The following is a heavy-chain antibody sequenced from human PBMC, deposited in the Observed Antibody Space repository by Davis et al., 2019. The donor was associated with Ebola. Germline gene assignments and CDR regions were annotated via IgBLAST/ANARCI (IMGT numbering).Heavy chain of an antibody. CDR2: IIPVSGVP. CDR1: GGTFSSYT. Sequence: SVKVSCKASGGTFSSYTITWVRQAPGQGLDWMGGIIPVSGVPKYAQDFQGRVTITADESTSTAYMELSSLRSEDTAMYYCATACSTSCSSLDYWGQGTLVTVSS. V-gene: IGHV1-69*13. CDR3: ATACSTSCSSLDY. J-gene: IGHJ4*02. D-gene: IGHD2-2*01.